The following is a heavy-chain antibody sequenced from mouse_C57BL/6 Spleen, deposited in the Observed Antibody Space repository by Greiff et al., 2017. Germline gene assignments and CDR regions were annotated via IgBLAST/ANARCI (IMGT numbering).Heavy chain of an antibody. CDR2: ISYDGSN. D-gene: IGHD1-1*01. CDR1: GYSITSGYY. CDR3: ASTTVVAPFDY. V-gene: IGHV3-6*01. Sequence: EVQLQESGPGLVKPSQSLSLTCSVTGYSITSGYYWNWIRQFPGNKLEWMGYISYDGSNNYNPSLKNRISITRDTSKNQFFLKLNSVTTEDTATYYCASTTVVAPFDYWGQGTTLTVSS. J-gene: IGHJ2*01.